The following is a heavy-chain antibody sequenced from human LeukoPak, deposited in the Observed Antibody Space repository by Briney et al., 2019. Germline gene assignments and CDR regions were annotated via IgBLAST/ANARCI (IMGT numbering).Heavy chain of an antibody. CDR1: GDTFIPYT. V-gene: IGHV1-69*04. J-gene: IGHJ4*02. CDR2: IIPSLDVA. CDR3: ARDHCSHGTCLGGH. Sequence: GASVKVFCKASGDTFIPYTFSWVRQAPGQGLEWIGRIIPSLDVANYAQKFQGRVTLSVDRDTATTYMEVTSLRSEDTAIYYCARDHCSHGTCLGGHWGQGTLVTVSS. D-gene: IGHD2-8*01.